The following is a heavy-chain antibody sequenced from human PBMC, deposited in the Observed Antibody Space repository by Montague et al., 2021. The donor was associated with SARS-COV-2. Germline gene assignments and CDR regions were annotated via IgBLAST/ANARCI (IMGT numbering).Heavy chain of an antibody. J-gene: IGHJ4*02. CDR2: IYYSGST. D-gene: IGHD3-22*01. V-gene: IGHV4-39*01. CDR3: ARQSVNYYDSSGYPFDY. CDR1: GGSISGSSYY. Sequence: SETLSLTCTVSGGSISGSSYYWGWIRQPPGKGLEWIGSIYYSGSTYYNPSLKSRVTISVDTSKNQFSLKLSSVTAADTAVYYCARQSVNYYDSSGYPFDYWGQGTLVTVSS.